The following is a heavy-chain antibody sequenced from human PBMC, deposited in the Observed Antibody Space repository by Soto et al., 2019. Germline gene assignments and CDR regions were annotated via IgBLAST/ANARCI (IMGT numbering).Heavy chain of an antibody. CDR3: ASVTFGGVVLAH. J-gene: IGHJ4*02. D-gene: IGHD3-16*01. CDR1: AASFSKYY. CDR2: IYFNGNT. V-gene: IGHV4-59*13. Sequence: QVQLQESGPGLVKPSETLSLTCTVSAASFSKYYWTWIRQPPGKGLEWIGYIYFNGNTNYNPSLKRRVTISVDTSKKQISLNLTSVTDADTAVYFCASVTFGGVVLAHWGQETLVTVSS.